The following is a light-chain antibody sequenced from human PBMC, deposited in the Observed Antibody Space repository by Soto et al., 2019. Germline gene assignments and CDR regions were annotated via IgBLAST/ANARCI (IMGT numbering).Light chain of an antibody. V-gene: IGKV3-20*01. J-gene: IGKJ2*01. Sequence: IGLTQSPGTLSLSPGERATLSCRASQSVSSSYLAWYQQKPGQAPRLLIYGASSSATGIPDRFSGSGSGTDFTLTISRLEPEDFAVYYCQQYGSSPRTFGQGTKLEIK. CDR3: QQYGSSPRT. CDR1: QSVSSSY. CDR2: GAS.